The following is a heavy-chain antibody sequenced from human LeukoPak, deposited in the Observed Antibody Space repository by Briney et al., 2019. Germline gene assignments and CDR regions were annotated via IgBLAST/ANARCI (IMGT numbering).Heavy chain of an antibody. CDR1: GGSVSSGGYY. D-gene: IGHD3-22*01. CDR2: IYYSGST. Sequence: SGTLSLTCAVSGGSVSSGGYYWSWIRQHPGKGLEWIGYIYYSGSTYYNPSLKSRVTISVDTSKNQFSLKLSSVTAADTAVYYCARGGDYYASSFPPFDYWGQGTLVTVSS. CDR3: ARGGDYYASSFPPFDY. V-gene: IGHV4-31*11. J-gene: IGHJ4*02.